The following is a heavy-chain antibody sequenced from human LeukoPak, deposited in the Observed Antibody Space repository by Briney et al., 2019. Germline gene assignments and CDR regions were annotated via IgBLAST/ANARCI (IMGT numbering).Heavy chain of an antibody. J-gene: IGHJ3*01. CDR2: LNQDGSVQ. Sequence: GGSLRLFCVASGFTLSHHWVTWYGQAPGKGLEWVANLNQDGSVQLYGDSVRGRLTISRDNAKNSVYIQMNSLRVEDTAMYFCARDHNVADVWGRGTKVTVSS. CDR1: GFTLSHHW. CDR3: ARDHNVADV. D-gene: IGHD2-8*01. V-gene: IGHV3-7*01.